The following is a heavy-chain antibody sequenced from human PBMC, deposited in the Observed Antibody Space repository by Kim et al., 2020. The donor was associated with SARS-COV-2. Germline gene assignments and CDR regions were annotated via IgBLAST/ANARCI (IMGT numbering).Heavy chain of an antibody. CDR2: ISWNSGSI. J-gene: IGHJ6*02. V-gene: IGHV3-9*01. Sequence: GGSLRLSCAASGFTFDDYAMHWVRQAPGKGLEWVSGISWNSGSIGYADSVKGRFTISRDNAKNSLYLQMNSLRAEDTALYYCAKDTIHGVSSGWYGGTLGSSHPNYYYYGMDVWGQGTTVTVSS. D-gene: IGHD6-19*01. CDR3: AKDTIHGVSSGWYGGTLGSSHPNYYYYGMDV. CDR1: GFTFDDYA.